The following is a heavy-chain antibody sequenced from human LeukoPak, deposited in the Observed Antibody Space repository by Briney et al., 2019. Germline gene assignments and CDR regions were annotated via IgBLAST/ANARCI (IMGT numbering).Heavy chain of an antibody. CDR2: IKQDGSEK. D-gene: IGHD1-26*01. J-gene: IGHJ3*02. V-gene: IGHV3-7*01. Sequence: GGSLRLSCAASGFTFSSYWMSWVRQAPGKGLEWVANIKQDGSEKYYVDSVKGRFTISRDNAKNSLYLQMNSLRAEDTAVYYCARDYLGSWELLPSGAFDIWGQGTMVTVSS. CDR3: ARDYLGSWELLPSGAFDI. CDR1: GFTFSSYW.